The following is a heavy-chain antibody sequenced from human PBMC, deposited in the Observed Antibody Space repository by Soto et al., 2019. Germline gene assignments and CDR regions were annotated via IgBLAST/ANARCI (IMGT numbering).Heavy chain of an antibody. CDR1: GFTFSSYA. Sequence: EVQLLESGGGLVQPGGSLRLSCAASGFTFSSYAMSWVRQAPGKGLEWVSGISGSGGSTYYADSVKGRFTISRDNSKNTLYRQMNSLRAEETAVYYCAKGGQQLGGGYFDYWGQGTLVTVSS. V-gene: IGHV3-23*01. J-gene: IGHJ4*02. D-gene: IGHD6-13*01. CDR3: AKGGQQLGGGYFDY. CDR2: ISGSGGST.